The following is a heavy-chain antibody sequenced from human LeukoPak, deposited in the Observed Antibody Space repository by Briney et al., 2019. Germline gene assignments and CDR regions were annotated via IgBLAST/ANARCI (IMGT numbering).Heavy chain of an antibody. V-gene: IGHV4-39*01. D-gene: IGHD3-10*01. CDR1: GGSISSSSSYY. Sequence: TSETLSLTCTVSGGSISSSSSYYWTWIRQPPGKWLEWIGTMSNSGSTYYNPSLKSRVTISGDTSKNQFSLKLSSVTAADTAVYYCASSPRGTEYFHHWGQGTLVTVSS. CDR2: MSNSGST. CDR3: ASSPRGTEYFHH. J-gene: IGHJ1*01.